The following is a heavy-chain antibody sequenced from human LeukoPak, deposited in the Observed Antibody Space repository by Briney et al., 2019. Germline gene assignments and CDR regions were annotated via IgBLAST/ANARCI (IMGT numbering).Heavy chain of an antibody. CDR1: GGSFSGYY. D-gene: IGHD6-13*01. J-gene: IGHJ2*01. Sequence: PSETLSLTCAVYGGSFSGYYWSWIRQPPGKGLEWIGEINHSGSTNYNSSLKSRVTISVDTSKNQFSLKLSSVTAADTAVYYCARGSRGIAAAGTHRPTYFDLWGRGTLVTVSS. CDR3: ARGSRGIAAAGTHRPTYFDL. CDR2: INHSGST. V-gene: IGHV4-34*01.